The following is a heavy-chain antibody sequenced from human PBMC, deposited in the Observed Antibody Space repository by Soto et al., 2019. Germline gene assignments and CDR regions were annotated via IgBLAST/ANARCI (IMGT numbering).Heavy chain of an antibody. CDR2: LSDSGGSI. CDR3: AKVSSSWYAGFFDL. D-gene: IGHD6-13*01. Sequence: AGGSLRLSCTASGFTFSSHAMTWVRQAPGKGLEWVSGLSDSGGSIYYADSVKGRFTISRDNSMNTLYLQMKTLRAEDTAVYYCAKVSSSWYAGFFDLWGQGTLVTVSS. CDR1: GFTFSSHA. V-gene: IGHV3-23*01. J-gene: IGHJ4*02.